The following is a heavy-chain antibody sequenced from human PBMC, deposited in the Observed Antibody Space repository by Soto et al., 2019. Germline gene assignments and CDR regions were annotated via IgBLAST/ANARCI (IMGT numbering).Heavy chain of an antibody. CDR3: ARDIYSYGSVGTPDI. CDR1: GFSFSSQA. CDR2: ISNDGNRQ. D-gene: IGHD5-18*01. J-gene: IGHJ3*02. Sequence: GVSLRLSCVASGFSFSSQAMHWVRQAPGKGLEWVAAISNDGNRQLYADSVKDRFTISRDNSRNTLDLQMNNLRTEDTGVYFCARDIYSYGSVGTPDIWGQGTMVTVSS. V-gene: IGHV3-30-3*01.